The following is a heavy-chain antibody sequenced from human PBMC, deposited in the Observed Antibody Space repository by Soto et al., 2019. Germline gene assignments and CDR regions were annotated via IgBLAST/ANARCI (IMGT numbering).Heavy chain of an antibody. CDR1: GGSISSSSYY. J-gene: IGHJ4*02. Sequence: PSETLSLTCTVSGGSISSSSYYWGWIRQPPGKGLEWIGNIYYSGSTYYNPSLKSRVTISVDTSKNQFSLKLSSVTAADTAVYYCASEYSSSWYWYYFDYWGQGTLVTVSS. D-gene: IGHD6-13*01. CDR2: IYYSGST. V-gene: IGHV4-39*01. CDR3: ASEYSSSWYWYYFDY.